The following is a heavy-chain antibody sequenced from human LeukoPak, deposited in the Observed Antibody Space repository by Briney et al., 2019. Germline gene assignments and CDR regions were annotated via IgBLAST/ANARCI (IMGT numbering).Heavy chain of an antibody. D-gene: IGHD2-2*01. V-gene: IGHV4-59*01. CDR3: AREGYCSSTSCYAGYFDY. CDR1: GGSISSYY. Sequence: SETLSLTCTVSGGSISSYYWSWIRQPPGKELEWIGYIYYSGSTNYNPSLKSRVTISVDTSKNQFSLKLSSVTAADTAVYYCAREGYCSSTSCYAGYFDYWGQGTLVTVSS. CDR2: IYYSGST. J-gene: IGHJ4*02.